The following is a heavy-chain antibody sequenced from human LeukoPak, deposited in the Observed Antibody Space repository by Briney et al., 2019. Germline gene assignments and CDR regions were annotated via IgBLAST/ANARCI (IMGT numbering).Heavy chain of an antibody. CDR1: GYTFTGHY. CDR3: ARGYALYSGRYIDFDY. CDR2: INPNNGGT. Sequence: GASVKVSCKASGYTFTGHYMHWVRHAPGQGLEWMGWINPNNGGTNYAQKFQGRVTMTRDMSISTAYMELSRLRSDDTAVYYCARGYALYSGRYIDFDYWGQGTLVTVSS. D-gene: IGHD1-26*01. J-gene: IGHJ4*02. V-gene: IGHV1-2*02.